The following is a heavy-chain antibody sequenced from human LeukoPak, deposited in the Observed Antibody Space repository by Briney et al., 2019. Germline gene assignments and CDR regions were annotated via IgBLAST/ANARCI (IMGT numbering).Heavy chain of an antibody. CDR2: IYHSGST. CDR1: GGSISSGGYY. D-gene: IGHD6-19*01. V-gene: IGHV4-30-2*01. Sequence: PSQTLSLTCTVSGGSISSGGYYWSWIRQPPGKGLEWIGYIYHSGSTYYNPSLKSRVTISVDRSKNQFSLKLSSVTAADTAVYYCAKDHYGGSSGHKDYWGQGTLVTVSS. J-gene: IGHJ4*02. CDR3: AKDHYGGSSGHKDY.